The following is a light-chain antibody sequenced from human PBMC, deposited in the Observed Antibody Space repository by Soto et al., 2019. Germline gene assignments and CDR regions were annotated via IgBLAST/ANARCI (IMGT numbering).Light chain of an antibody. Sequence: DIQMTQSPSSLSASVGDRVTITCQASQDITSYLNWYQHKPGKAPKLLIYGASILEAGVPSRFSGSGSGTDFTFTISSLQPEDVATYYCQHCDYLPIFGPGTTVDFK. CDR2: GAS. V-gene: IGKV1-33*01. J-gene: IGKJ3*01. CDR1: QDITSY. CDR3: QHCDYLPI.